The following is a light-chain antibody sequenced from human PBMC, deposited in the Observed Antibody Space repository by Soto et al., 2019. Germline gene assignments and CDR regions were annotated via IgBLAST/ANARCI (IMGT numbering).Light chain of an antibody. Sequence: DIQMTQSPSSLSASVGDRVTITCQASQDISNYLIWYQQKPGKAPKLLIYDASNLEPGVPSRFSGSGSGTDFTFTITSLQPADVATYYCQQYDNLPLTFGQGTRLEIK. CDR1: QDISNY. V-gene: IGKV1-33*01. J-gene: IGKJ5*01. CDR2: DAS. CDR3: QQYDNLPLT.